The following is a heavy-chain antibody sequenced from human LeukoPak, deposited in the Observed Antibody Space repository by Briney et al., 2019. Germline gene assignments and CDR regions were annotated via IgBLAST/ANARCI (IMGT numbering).Heavy chain of an antibody. D-gene: IGHD6-13*01. J-gene: IGHJ5*02. V-gene: IGHV4-61*02. CDR2: IYTSGST. CDR3: ARGEQQLANWFDP. CDR1: GGSISSGSYY. Sequence: PSETLSHTCTVSGGSISSGSYYWSWIRQPAGKGLEWIGRIYTSGSTNYNPSLKSRVTISVDTSKNQFSLKLSSVTAADTAVYYCARGEQQLANWFDPWGQGTLVTVSS.